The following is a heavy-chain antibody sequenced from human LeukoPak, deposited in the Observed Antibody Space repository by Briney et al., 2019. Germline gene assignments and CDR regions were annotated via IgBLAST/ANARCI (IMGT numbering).Heavy chain of an antibody. Sequence: GGSLRLSCAASGFTFSSYGMHWVRQAPGKGLEWVAFIRYDGSNKYYADSVKGRFTISRANSKNTLYLQMNSLRAEDTAVYYCAKDLYSSSWYPPGYCGQGNLVTVSS. J-gene: IGHJ4*02. CDR2: IRYDGSNK. V-gene: IGHV3-30*02. CDR1: GFTFSSYG. D-gene: IGHD6-13*01. CDR3: AKDLYSSSWYPPGY.